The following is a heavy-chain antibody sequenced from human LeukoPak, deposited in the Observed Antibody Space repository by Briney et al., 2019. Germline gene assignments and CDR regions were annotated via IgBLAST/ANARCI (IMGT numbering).Heavy chain of an antibody. V-gene: IGHV1-2*02. CDR1: GYSFTGHY. CDR3: ARVGYTGYDYDF. Sequence: ASVKVSCKASGYSFTGHYIHWMRQAPGQGPEWMGWFNPKNSDTYYAQKFQGRVKMTRDTSTSIAYLELSSLGNDDTAVYYCARVGYTGYDYDFWGQGTQVTVSS. D-gene: IGHD5-12*01. CDR2: FNPKNSDT. J-gene: IGHJ4*02.